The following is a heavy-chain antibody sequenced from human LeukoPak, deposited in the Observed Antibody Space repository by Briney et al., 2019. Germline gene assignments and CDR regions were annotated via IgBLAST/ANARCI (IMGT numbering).Heavy chain of an antibody. D-gene: IGHD2-8*01. CDR1: GFTFNNYA. CDR2: ISGGGGST. V-gene: IGHV3-23*01. CDR3: AKDVDFTNNTWYLQHGFDY. J-gene: IGHJ4*02. Sequence: PGGSLRLSCAASGFTFNNYAMTWVRQSPEKGLEWVSAISGGGGSTFYADSVKGRFTISRDNSQNTLYLQMNGLRAEDSVIYFCAKDVDFTNNTWYLQHGFDYWGLGTLVTVSS.